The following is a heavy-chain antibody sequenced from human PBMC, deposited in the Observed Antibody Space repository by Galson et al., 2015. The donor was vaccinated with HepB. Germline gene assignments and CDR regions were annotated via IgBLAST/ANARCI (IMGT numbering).Heavy chain of an antibody. J-gene: IGHJ4*02. V-gene: IGHV3-23*01. D-gene: IGHD2/OR15-2a*01. Sequence: SLRLSCAISTFTFQNYAVNWVRQAPGKGLEWVSTVGGNIDRTFYADSVKDRFTIFKDTSKTTVFLQMNSLRAEDTAVYYCAREGVQENGVYDYFEHWGQGTLVTVSS. CDR2: VGGNIDRT. CDR3: AREGVQENGVYDYFEH. CDR1: TFTFQNYA.